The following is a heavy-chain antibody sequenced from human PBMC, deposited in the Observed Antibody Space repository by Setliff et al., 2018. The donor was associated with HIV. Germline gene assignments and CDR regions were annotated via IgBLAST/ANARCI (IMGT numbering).Heavy chain of an antibody. J-gene: IGHJ4*02. V-gene: IGHV3-48*04. CDR3: VRGAGRDGGY. Sequence: PGGSLRLSCAASGLTFSTHSMNWVRQAPGKGLEWVSYISGSSSPTYYADSVKGRFTISRDNAKNSLYLQMNSLTAEDTAVYYCVRGAGRDGGYWGQGTLVTVSS. CDR2: ISGSSSPT. D-gene: IGHD3-16*01. CDR1: GLTFSTHS.